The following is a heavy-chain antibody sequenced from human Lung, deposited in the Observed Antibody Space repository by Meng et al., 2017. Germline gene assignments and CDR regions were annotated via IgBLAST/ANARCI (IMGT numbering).Heavy chain of an antibody. J-gene: IGHJ1*01. CDR3: TNDRLNH. Sequence: VQLVGSGGGLGPPGGPLRLSCAASGFTFTDHWMHWVRQGPGKGLVWVSRINRDGTKPTYADSVKGRFTISRDNAKNTLYLQMNNLRAEDTAFYYCTNDRLNHWGQGALVTVSS. V-gene: IGHV3-74*01. CDR2: INRDGTKP. CDR1: GFTFTDHW. D-gene: IGHD1-1*01.